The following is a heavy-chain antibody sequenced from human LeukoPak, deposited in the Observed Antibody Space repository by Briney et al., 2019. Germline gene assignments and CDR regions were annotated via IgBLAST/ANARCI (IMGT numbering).Heavy chain of an antibody. CDR2: INPNSGGT. V-gene: IGHV1-2*02. CDR3: ARHPVLLWFGELFSWFDP. CDR1: GYTFTGYY. J-gene: IGHJ5*02. Sequence: ASVKVSCKASGYTFTGYYMHWVRQAPGQGLEWMGWINPNSGGTNYAQKFQGRATMTRDTSISTAYMELSRLRSDDTAVYYCARHPVLLWFGELFSWFDPWGQGTLVTVSS. D-gene: IGHD3-10*01.